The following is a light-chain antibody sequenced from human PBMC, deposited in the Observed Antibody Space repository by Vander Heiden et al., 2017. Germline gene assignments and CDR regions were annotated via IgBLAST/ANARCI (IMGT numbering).Light chain of an antibody. Sequence: IEMTQSPPSLSASVGDRVTITCRASQSISSYLNWYQQKPGKAPKLLIYAASSLQSGVPSRFSGSGSGTDFTLTISSLQPEDFATYYCQQSYSTPPTFGQGTKVEIK. CDR3: QQSYSTPPT. J-gene: IGKJ1*01. CDR1: QSISSY. V-gene: IGKV1-39*01. CDR2: AAS.